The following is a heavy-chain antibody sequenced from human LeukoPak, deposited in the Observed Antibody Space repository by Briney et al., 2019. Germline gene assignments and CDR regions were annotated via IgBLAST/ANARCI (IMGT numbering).Heavy chain of an antibody. J-gene: IGHJ5*02. CDR2: IYPNGVST. D-gene: IGHD2-21*01. V-gene: IGHV1-46*03. CDR3: ARDCDLGS. Sequence: ASVKVSCKASGYTFTTYYMHWVRQAPGQGLEWMGTIYPNGVSTSFAQNFQGRVTMTRDTSTSTVYMELSSLRAEDAAVYYCARDCDLGSWGQGTLVTVSS. CDR1: GYTFTTYY.